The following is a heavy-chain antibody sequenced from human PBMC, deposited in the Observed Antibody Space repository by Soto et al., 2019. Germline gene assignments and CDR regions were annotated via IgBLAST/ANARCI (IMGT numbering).Heavy chain of an antibody. CDR1: GCIFSRYA. CDR2: ISGSSSYI. Sequence: RCLRLSWAVSGCIFSRYAIDCVRQAPGKGLEWVSSISGSSSYIYYTDSVKGRFTISRDNAKNSLYLQMNSLRAEDTALYYCAREWVEGATQTYYFDYWGPGTLVTLSS. V-gene: IGHV3-21*01. J-gene: IGHJ4*02. D-gene: IGHD1-26*01. CDR3: AREWVEGATQTYYFDY.